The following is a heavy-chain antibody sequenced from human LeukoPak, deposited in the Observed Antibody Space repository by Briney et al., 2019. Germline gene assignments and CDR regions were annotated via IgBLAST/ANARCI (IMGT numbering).Heavy chain of an antibody. V-gene: IGHV3-23*01. CDR3: AKDGGRAAAGINY. J-gene: IGHJ4*02. Sequence: GGSLRLSCAASGFTLSNWAMTWVRQAPGEGLEWVSGIDTKGTRTYYADSVKGRFTISRDNSKNTLYLQMNSLRAEDTAVYYCAKDGGRAAAGINYWGQGTLVTVSS. D-gene: IGHD6-13*01. CDR1: GFTLSNWA. CDR2: IDTKGTRT.